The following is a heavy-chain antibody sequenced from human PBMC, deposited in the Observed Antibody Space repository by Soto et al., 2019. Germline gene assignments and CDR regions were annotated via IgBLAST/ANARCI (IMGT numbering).Heavy chain of an antibody. J-gene: IGHJ4*02. CDR2: FDPEDGET. D-gene: IGHD3-22*01. V-gene: IGHV1-24*01. CDR3: LTTRNYDSSGYGPFDY. Sequence: ASVKASCKDSGYTLTYLSMHWVCHSNGKGLEWMGGFDPEDGETIYAQKFQGRVTMTEDTSTDTAYMELSSLRSEDTAVYYFLTTRNYDSSGYGPFDYWGQGTLGTVSS. CDR1: GYTLTYLS.